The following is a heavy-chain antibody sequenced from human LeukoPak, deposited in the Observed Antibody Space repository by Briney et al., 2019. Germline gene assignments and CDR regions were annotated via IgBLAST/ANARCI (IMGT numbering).Heavy chain of an antibody. Sequence: ASVKVSCKASGYTFTSYAMHWVRQAPGQRLEWMGWINAGNGNTKYSQKLQGRVTITRDTSASTAYMELSSLRSEDTAVYYCARSGWIVGATTGDYWGQGTLVTVSS. CDR2: INAGNGNT. J-gene: IGHJ4*02. D-gene: IGHD1-26*01. CDR3: ARSGWIVGATTGDY. V-gene: IGHV1-3*01. CDR1: GYTFTSYA.